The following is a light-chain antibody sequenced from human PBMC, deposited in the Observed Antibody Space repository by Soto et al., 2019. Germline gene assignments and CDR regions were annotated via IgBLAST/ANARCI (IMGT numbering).Light chain of an antibody. J-gene: IGKJ1*01. V-gene: IGKV1-5*01. CDR3: QRYNAFSQT. CDR1: QSINSW. CDR2: DAS. Sequence: DIQMTQSPSTLSASVGDRVTITCRASQSINSWVAWFQQKPGKAPKVLIYDASTLDSGVPSRFSGSGSGTEFPLTIDSLQPDYVATYYDQRYNAFSQTFGQGTKVEI.